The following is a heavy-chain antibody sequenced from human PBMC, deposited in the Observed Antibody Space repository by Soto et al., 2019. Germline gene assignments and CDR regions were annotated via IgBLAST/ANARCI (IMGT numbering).Heavy chain of an antibody. D-gene: IGHD7-27*01. CDR1: GFTFSSHW. CDR2: INNDGSDT. V-gene: IGHV3-74*01. CDR3: ARNNWGIDY. Sequence: EVQLVESGGGLVQPGGSLRLSCAASGFTFSSHWMHWVRQVPGKGLVWVSRINNDGSDTSHADSVEGRFTISRDNAKNTLYLQMNSLRAEDTAVYYCARNNWGIDYWCQGTLVTVSS. J-gene: IGHJ4*02.